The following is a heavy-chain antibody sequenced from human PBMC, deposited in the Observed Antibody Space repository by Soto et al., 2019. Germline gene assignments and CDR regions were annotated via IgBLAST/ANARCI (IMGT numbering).Heavy chain of an antibody. Sequence: GGSLRLSCAPSGFTFSSYAMSWVRQAPGKGLEWVSAISGSGGCTYYADSVKGRFTISRDNSKNTLYLQMNSLRAEDTAVYYCAKDVYRAIVAAAAIIGPTDYWGQGTLVTVSS. V-gene: IGHV3-23*01. D-gene: IGHD6-13*01. CDR1: GFTFSSYA. J-gene: IGHJ4*02. CDR2: ISGSGGCT. CDR3: AKDVYRAIVAAAAIIGPTDY.